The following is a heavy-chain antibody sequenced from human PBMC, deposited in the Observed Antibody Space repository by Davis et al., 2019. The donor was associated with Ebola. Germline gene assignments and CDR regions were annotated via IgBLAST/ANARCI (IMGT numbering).Heavy chain of an antibody. V-gene: IGHV4-59*12. J-gene: IGHJ4*02. CDR3: AREFGLDSSAPFDY. CDR1: GGSISSYY. CDR2: IYYSGST. D-gene: IGHD3-22*01. Sequence: MPSETLSLTCTVSGGSISSYYWSWIRQPPGKRLEWIGYIYYSGSTNYNPSLKSRVTISVDTSKNQFSLKLTSVTAADTAVYYCAREFGLDSSAPFDYWGQGTLVTVSS.